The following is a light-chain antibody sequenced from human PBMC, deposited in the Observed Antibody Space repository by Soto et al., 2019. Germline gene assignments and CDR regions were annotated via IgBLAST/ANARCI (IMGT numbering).Light chain of an antibody. V-gene: IGKV3-20*01. CDR1: QSVSSSY. Sequence: EMGMRQSQATLSVPPGEGATLSSRASQSVSSSYLAWYQQKPGQAPRLLIYGASSRATGIPDRFSGSGSGTDFTLTISRLEPEDFAVYYCQQYGSSPPLFTFGPGTKVDI. CDR2: GAS. CDR3: QQYGSSPPLFT. J-gene: IGKJ3*01.